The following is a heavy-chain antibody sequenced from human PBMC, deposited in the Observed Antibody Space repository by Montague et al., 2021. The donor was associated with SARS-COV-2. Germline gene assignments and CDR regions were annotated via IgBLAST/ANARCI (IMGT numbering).Heavy chain of an antibody. D-gene: IGHD6-19*01. CDR2: IYYSGST. CDR3: ARRVGQWLPRYQYYFDY. V-gene: IGHV4-39*01. CDR1: GGSISSSSYY. Sequence: SETLSLTCTVSGGSISSSSYYWGWIRQPPGKGLEWIGSIYYSGSTYYNPSLKSRVTISVDTSKNQFSLKLSSVTAADTAVYYCARRVGQWLPRYQYYFDYWGQGTLVTVPS. J-gene: IGHJ4*02.